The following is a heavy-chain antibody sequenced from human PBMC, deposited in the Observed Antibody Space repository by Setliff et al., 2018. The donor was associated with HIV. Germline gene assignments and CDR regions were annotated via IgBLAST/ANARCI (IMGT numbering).Heavy chain of an antibody. CDR2: INHSGST. V-gene: IGHV4-34*01. D-gene: IGHD3-10*01. Sequence: GSLRLSCEASGFTFSTYSMNWVRQAPGKGLEWIGEINHSGSTNYNPSLKSRVTISIDRSKNQFSLKLNSVTAADTAVYYCARETNASGSLTAYWYFDLWGRGTLVTVSS. CDR3: ARETNASGSLTAYWYFDL. J-gene: IGHJ2*01. CDR1: GFTFSTYS.